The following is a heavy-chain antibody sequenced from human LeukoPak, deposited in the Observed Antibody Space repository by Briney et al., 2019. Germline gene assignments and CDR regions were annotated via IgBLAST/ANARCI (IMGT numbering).Heavy chain of an antibody. CDR1: GESFSGYY. CDR3: ARIPPIAAAGN. CDR2: INHSGST. V-gene: IGHV4-34*01. J-gene: IGHJ4*02. Sequence: ETLSLTCAVYGESFSGYYWSWIRQPPGKGLEWIGEINHSGSTNYNPSLKSRVTISVDTSKNQFSLKLSSVTAADTAVYYCARIPPIAAAGNWGQGTLVTVSS. D-gene: IGHD6-13*01.